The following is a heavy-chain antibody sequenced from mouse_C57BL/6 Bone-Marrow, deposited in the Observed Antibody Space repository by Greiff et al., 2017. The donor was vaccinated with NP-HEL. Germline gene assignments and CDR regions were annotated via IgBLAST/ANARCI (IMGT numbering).Heavy chain of an antibody. CDR2: INPSNGGT. Sequence: VQLQQSGTELVKPGASVKLSCKASGYTFTSYWMHWVKQRPGQGLEWIGNINPSNGGTNYNEKFKSKATLTVDKSSSTAYMQLSSLTSEDSAVYYCARRGDYYGSSPYYFDYWGQGTTLTVSS. V-gene: IGHV1-53*01. CDR3: ARRGDYYGSSPYYFDY. CDR1: GYTFTSYW. J-gene: IGHJ2*01. D-gene: IGHD1-1*01.